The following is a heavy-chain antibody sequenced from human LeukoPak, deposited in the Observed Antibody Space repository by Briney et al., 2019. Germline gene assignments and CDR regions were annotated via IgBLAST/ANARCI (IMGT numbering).Heavy chain of an antibody. CDR3: AKGVVVVPAANKHSGYFDY. CDR1: GFTFSSYA. Sequence: GSLRLSCAASGFTFSSYAMGWVRQAPGKGLEWVSAISGSGGSTYYADSVKGRFTISRDNSKNTLYLQMNSLRAEDTAVYYCAKGVVVVPAANKHSGYFDYWGQGTLVTVSS. D-gene: IGHD2-2*01. J-gene: IGHJ4*02. V-gene: IGHV3-23*01. CDR2: ISGSGGST.